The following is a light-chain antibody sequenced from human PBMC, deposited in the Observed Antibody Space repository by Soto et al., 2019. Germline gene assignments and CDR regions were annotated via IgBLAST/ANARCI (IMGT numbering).Light chain of an antibody. J-gene: IGLJ1*01. CDR3: SSYTASTPFYV. V-gene: IGLV2-14*03. CDR2: DVH. Sequence: QSVLTQPASVSGSPGQSITISCTGARTDVDGHDYVSWYQQHPGQAPKLIIFDVHNRPSGVSSRFSGSKSGDTASLTVSALRAEDDGDYYCSSYTASTPFYVFGTGTKVTVL. CDR1: RTDVDGHDY.